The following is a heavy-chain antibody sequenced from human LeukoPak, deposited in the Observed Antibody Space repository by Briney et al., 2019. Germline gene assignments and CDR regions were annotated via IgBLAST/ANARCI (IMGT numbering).Heavy chain of an antibody. D-gene: IGHD1-1*01. J-gene: IGHJ4*02. CDR3: AKGGSVGGTTYCDF. CDR2: ISGSGGST. Sequence: QSGGSLRLSCAASGFTFSNFAMSWVRQAPGKGLEWVSIISGSGGSTYYADSVKGRFTISRDKSKNTLYLQMNSLRAEDTAFYYCAKGGSVGGTTYCDFWGQGTLVTVSS. CDR1: GFTFSNFA. V-gene: IGHV3-23*01.